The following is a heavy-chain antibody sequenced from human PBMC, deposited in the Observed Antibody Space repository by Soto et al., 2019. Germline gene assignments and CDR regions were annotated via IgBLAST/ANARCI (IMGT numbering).Heavy chain of an antibody. CDR3: ARDSNHIVVVTAIPLDY. Sequence: GGSLRLSCAASGFTFSSYSMNWVRQAPGKGLEWVSSISSSSSYIYYADSVKGRFTISRDNAKNSLYLQMNSLRAEDTAVYYCARDSNHIVVVTAIPLDYWGQGTLVTVSS. CDR2: ISSSSSYI. V-gene: IGHV3-21*01. CDR1: GFTFSSYS. J-gene: IGHJ4*02. D-gene: IGHD2-21*02.